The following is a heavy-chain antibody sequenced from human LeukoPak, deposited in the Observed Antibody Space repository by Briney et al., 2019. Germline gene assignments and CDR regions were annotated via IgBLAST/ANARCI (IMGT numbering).Heavy chain of an antibody. Sequence: SETLSLTCTVSGGSVSSSSSYWAWIRQPPGRGLEWIGSVYYSGTTYYNTSLKSRVTISEDTSRNRFSLMLSSVTAADTAVYYCVRQNSDYYYYYLDVWGERTTVIVSS. J-gene: IGHJ6*03. D-gene: IGHD1-7*01. CDR2: VYYSGTT. CDR1: GGSVSSSSSY. CDR3: VRQNSDYYYYYLDV. V-gene: IGHV4-39*01.